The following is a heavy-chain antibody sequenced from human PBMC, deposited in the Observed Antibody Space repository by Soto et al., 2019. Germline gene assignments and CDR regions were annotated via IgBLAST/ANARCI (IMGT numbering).Heavy chain of an antibody. Sequence: SLRLSCAASGFTFSSYGMHWVRQAPGKGLEWVAVIWYDGSNKYYADSVKGRFTISRDNSKNTLYLQMNSLRAEDTAVYYCARVWGRDGYNNFDYWGQGTLVTVSS. CDR1: GFTFSSYG. J-gene: IGHJ4*02. CDR2: IWYDGSNK. CDR3: ARVWGRDGYNNFDY. V-gene: IGHV3-33*01. D-gene: IGHD5-12*01.